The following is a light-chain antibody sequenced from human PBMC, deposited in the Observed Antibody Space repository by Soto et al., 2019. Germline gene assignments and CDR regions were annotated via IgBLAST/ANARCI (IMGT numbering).Light chain of an antibody. CDR3: NSYTTSSSLYV. CDR1: SSDIGGYDY. Sequence: QSVLTHPASVSGSPGQSITICCTGTSSDIGGYDYVSWYEEYPGKAPKLMIYDVSNRPSGVSDRFSGSKSANTASLTISRLQAEDEADYYSNSYTTSSSLYVFGTGTKVTVL. J-gene: IGLJ1*01. CDR2: DVS. V-gene: IGLV2-14*01.